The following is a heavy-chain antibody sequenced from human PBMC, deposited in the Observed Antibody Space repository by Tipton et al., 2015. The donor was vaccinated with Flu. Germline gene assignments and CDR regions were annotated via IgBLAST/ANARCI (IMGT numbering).Heavy chain of an antibody. J-gene: IGHJ2*01. Sequence: QVQLVQSGAEVKKPGASVKVSCKASGYTFTSYGISWVRQAPGQGLEWMGWISAYNGNTNYAQKLQGRVTMTTDTSTSTAYMELRSLRSDDTAVYYCARGGLNEYCSSTSCKHYWYFDLWGRGTLVTVSS. CDR1: GYTFTSYG. CDR3: ARGGLNEYCSSTSCKHYWYFDL. CDR2: ISAYNGNT. D-gene: IGHD2-2*01. V-gene: IGHV1-18*04.